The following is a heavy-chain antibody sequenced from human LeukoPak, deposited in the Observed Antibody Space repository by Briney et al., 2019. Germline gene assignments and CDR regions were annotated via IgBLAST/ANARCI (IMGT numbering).Heavy chain of an antibody. CDR2: ISWNSGSI. CDR3: AKDKVWDYYDSSGYYDY. V-gene: IGHV3-9*01. J-gene: IGHJ4*02. CDR1: GFTFDDYA. D-gene: IGHD3-22*01. Sequence: GGSLRLSCAASGFTFDDYAMHWVRQAPGKGLEWVSGISWNSGSIGYADSVKGRFTISRDNAKNSLYLQMNSLRAEDTALYYCAKDKVWDYYDSSGYYDYWGQGTLVTVSS.